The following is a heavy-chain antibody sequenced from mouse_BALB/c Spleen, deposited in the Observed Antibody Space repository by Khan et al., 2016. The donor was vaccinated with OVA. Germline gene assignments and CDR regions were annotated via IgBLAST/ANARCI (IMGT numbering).Heavy chain of an antibody. Sequence: QVQLKQSGPGLVQPSQNLSITCTVSGFSLTSYGVHWVRQPPGKGLEWLGVIWSYGSTDYNAAFISRLSISKDNSKSQVFFKMNSLQADDTAIYDCARFYDYEGYFDVWGAGTTVTVSS. V-gene: IGHV2-4*02. D-gene: IGHD2-4*01. CDR2: IWSYGST. CDR3: ARFYDYEGYFDV. CDR1: GFSLTSYG. J-gene: IGHJ1*01.